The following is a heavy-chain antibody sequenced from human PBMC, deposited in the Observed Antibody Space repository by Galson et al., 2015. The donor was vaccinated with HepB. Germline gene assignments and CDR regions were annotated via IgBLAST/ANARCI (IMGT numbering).Heavy chain of an antibody. J-gene: IGHJ6*02. Sequence: ETLSLTCAVSGASTSSNTYYWSWIRQTPGRGLEWIGSIYYTGTTYYNPSLKSRVTISLDTSKNHFSLKMRSVTAADTAVYYCARHVGESGSYGMDVWGQGTTVTVSS. CDR3: ARHVGESGSYGMDV. D-gene: IGHD2-15*01. CDR2: IYYTGTT. CDR1: GASTSSNTYY. V-gene: IGHV4-39*01.